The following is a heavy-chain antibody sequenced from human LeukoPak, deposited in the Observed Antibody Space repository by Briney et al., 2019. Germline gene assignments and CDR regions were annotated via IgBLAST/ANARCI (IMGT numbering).Heavy chain of an antibody. CDR2: VISHSGGT. D-gene: IGHD5-18*01. V-gene: IGHV1-2*06. J-gene: IGHJ4*02. CDR1: GYTFSGYN. CDR3: ARGYNYGHDY. Sequence: ASVKVSCKASGYTFSGYNMHWVRQAPGQGLEWMGRVISHSGGTNYAPRFQGRVTVTRDTSTSTAYMELSRLKSDDTAVYYCARGYNYGHDYWGQGTLVTVSS.